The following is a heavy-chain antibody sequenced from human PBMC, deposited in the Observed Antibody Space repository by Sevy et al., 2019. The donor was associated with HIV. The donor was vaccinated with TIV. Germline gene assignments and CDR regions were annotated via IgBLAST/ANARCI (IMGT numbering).Heavy chain of an antibody. V-gene: IGHV3-9*01. Sequence: GGSLRLSCAASGFTFSSYAMHWVREIPGKGLEWVSGVSWNGRSLGYADTVKGRFIISRDNAKKSVSLQMNSLRTEDTALYYCARDAGTGGSYMGYYFGMDVWGQGITVTVSS. CDR2: VSWNGRSL. D-gene: IGHD3-10*01. J-gene: IGHJ6*02. CDR3: ARDAGTGGSYMGYYFGMDV. CDR1: GFTFSSYA.